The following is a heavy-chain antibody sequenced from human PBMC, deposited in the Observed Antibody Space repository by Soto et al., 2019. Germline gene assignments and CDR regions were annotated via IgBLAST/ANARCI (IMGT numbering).Heavy chain of an antibody. Sequence: GGSLRLSCAASGIILSGYWIHWVRQAKGKGLVWVSRINSDGSSTSYADSVKGRFTISRDNANDTLYLQMNSLRAEDTAVYYCSRAVERVSSPSLLSSLNNLDPGGQEDLFTDAS. D-gene: IGHD5-18*01. V-gene: IGHV3-74*01. CDR1: GIILSGYW. CDR2: INSDGSST. J-gene: IGHJ4*02. CDR3: SRAVERVSSPSLLSSLNNLDP.